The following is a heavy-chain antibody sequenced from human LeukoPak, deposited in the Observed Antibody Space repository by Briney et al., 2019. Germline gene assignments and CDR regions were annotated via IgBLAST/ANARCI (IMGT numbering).Heavy chain of an antibody. Sequence: ASVKVSCKASGYTFTSYDINWVRQATGQGLEWMGWMNPNSGNTGYAQKFQGRVTITRNTSISTAYMELSSLRSEDTVVYYCARGRSNDFWSGLVLFAFDIWGQGTMVTVSS. J-gene: IGHJ3*02. CDR2: MNPNSGNT. D-gene: IGHD3-3*01. CDR3: ARGRSNDFWSGLVLFAFDI. V-gene: IGHV1-8*03. CDR1: GYTFTSYD.